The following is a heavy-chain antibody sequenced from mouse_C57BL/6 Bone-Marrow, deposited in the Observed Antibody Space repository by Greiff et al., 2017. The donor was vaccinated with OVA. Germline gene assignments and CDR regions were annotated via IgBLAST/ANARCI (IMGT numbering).Heavy chain of an antibody. Sequence: VQLVESGAELVKPGASVKMSCKASGYTFTSYWITWVTQRPGQGLEWIGDIYPGSGSTNYNEKFKSKATLTVDTSSSTAYMQLSSLTSEDSAVYYCASGDGYLWYFDVWGTGTTVTVSS. D-gene: IGHD2-3*01. CDR2: IYPGSGST. V-gene: IGHV1-55*01. CDR1: GYTFTSYW. J-gene: IGHJ1*03. CDR3: ASGDGYLWYFDV.